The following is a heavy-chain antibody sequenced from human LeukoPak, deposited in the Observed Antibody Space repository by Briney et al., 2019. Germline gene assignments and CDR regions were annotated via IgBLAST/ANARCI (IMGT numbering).Heavy chain of an antibody. CDR1: GFTFSSYW. CDR2: IKQDGSEK. J-gene: IGHJ4*02. V-gene: IGHV3-7*01. Sequence: PGGSLRLSCAASGFTFSSYWMSWVRQAPGKGLEWVANIKQDGSEKYYVDSVKGRFTISRDNAKNSLYLQMNSLRAEDTALYYCAVATRSFLPDYCWGQGTLVTVSS. CDR3: AVATRSFLPDYC. D-gene: IGHD5-12*01.